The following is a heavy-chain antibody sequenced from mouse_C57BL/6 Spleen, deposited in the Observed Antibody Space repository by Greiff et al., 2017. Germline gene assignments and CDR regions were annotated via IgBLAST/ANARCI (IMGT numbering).Heavy chain of an antibody. Sequence: VKLMESGAELVRPGTSVKMSCKASGYTFTNYWIGWAKQRPGHGLEWIGDIYPGGGYTNYNEKFKGKATLTADKSSSTAYMQFSSLTSEDSAIYYCARLTVVNWYFGVWGTGTTVTVSS. J-gene: IGHJ1*03. V-gene: IGHV1-63*01. CDR3: ARLTVVNWYFGV. CDR1: GYTFTNYW. D-gene: IGHD1-1*01. CDR2: IYPGGGYT.